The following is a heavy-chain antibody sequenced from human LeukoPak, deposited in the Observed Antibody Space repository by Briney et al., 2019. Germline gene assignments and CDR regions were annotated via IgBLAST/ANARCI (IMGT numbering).Heavy chain of an antibody. CDR1: GGSFSGYY. CDR3: ARALDTAASPADY. D-gene: IGHD5-18*01. J-gene: IGHJ4*02. CDR2: INHSGST. V-gene: IGHV4-34*01. Sequence: SETLSLTCAVYGGSFSGYYWSWIRQPPGKGLEWIGEINHSGSTYYNPSLKSRVTISVDTSKNQFSLKLSSVTAADTAVYYCARALDTAASPADYWGQGTLVTVSS.